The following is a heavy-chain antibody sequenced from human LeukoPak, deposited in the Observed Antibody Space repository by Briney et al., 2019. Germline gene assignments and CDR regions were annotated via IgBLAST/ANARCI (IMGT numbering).Heavy chain of an antibody. D-gene: IGHD1-26*01. Sequence: PSETLSLTCTVSGGSISNYYWSWIRQPAGKGLEWIGRIYPSGSTNHNPSLKSRVSISLDKSKNQFSLRLSSVTAADTAVYYCANSGGSGTRRGGLLLYFWGQGTLVTVSS. CDR2: IYPSGST. J-gene: IGHJ4*02. CDR1: GGSISNYY. V-gene: IGHV4-4*07. CDR3: ANSGGSGTRRGGLLLYF.